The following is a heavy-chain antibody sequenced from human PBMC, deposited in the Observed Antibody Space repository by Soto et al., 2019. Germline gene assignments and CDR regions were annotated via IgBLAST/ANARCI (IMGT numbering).Heavy chain of an antibody. V-gene: IGHV1-46*03. D-gene: IGHD2-15*01. CDR2: INPSGGST. CDR1: GYTFTSYY. J-gene: IGHJ4*02. Sequence: GASVKVSCKASGYTFTSYYMHWVRQAPGQGLEWMGIINPSGGSTSYAQKFQGRVTMTRDTSTSTVYMELSSLRSEDTAVYYCARDLQDIVVVVAAAPPRAYFDYWGQGTLVTVSS. CDR3: ARDLQDIVVVVAAAPPRAYFDY.